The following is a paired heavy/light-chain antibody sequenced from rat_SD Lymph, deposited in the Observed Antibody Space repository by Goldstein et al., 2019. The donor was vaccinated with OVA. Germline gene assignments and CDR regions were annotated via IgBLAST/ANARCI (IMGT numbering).Heavy chain of an antibody. CDR2: ISNSGTT. J-gene: IGHJ4*01. CDR1: GYTITSGY. Sequence: EIQLQESRPGLVKPSQSLSLTCSVTGYTITSGYDWNWIRKFPGDKMEWLGYISNSGTTNYNPSLKIRISITRDTSKNQFFLQLNSVTTEDTATYYCARGGYRYNYRYVMDAWGQGASVTVSS. D-gene: IGHD1-5*01. CDR3: ARGGYRYNYRYVMDA. V-gene: IGHV3-4*01.
Light chain of an antibody. J-gene: IGKJ2-3*01. V-gene: IGKV3S10*01. CDR1: RSVSTR. Sequence: DTVLTQSPALAVSPGERVTISCRASRSVSTRLHWYQQKPGQQPKLLLYGPSDRESGVPARFSGSGSGTDFTLTIDSVEADDTATYFCQQSWSDPYTFGAGTKLELK. CDR2: GPS. CDR3: QQSWSDPYT.